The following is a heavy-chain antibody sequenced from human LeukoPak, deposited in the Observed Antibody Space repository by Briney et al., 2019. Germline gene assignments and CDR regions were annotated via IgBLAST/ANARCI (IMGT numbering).Heavy chain of an antibody. CDR1: GFTFSSYA. D-gene: IGHD6-6*01. V-gene: IGHV3-30*04. J-gene: IGHJ6*03. Sequence: GGSLRLSCAASGFTFSSYAMYWVRQAPGKGLEWVAVISYDGSNKYYADSVKGRFTISRDNSKNTLYLQMDSLRAEDTAVYYCARDSDSSSTYAMYYYYHYMDVWGKGTTVTVSS. CDR2: ISYDGSNK. CDR3: ARDSDSSSTYAMYYYYHYMDV.